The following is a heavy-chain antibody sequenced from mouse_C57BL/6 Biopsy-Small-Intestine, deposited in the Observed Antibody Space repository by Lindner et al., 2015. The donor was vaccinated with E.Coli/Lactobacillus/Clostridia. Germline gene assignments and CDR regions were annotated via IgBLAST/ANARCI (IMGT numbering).Heavy chain of an antibody. Sequence: SVKVSCKSSGGPFSAYTFNWVRQAPGQGLEWLGRIIPVSNVADYVQNFQGRVTITADISTSTAYMELSSLRSEDTAVYYCVTRVRGTLNRDYWGQGTLVTVSS. D-gene: IGHD3-1*01. V-gene: IGHV1-74*01. CDR2: IIPVSNVA. J-gene: IGHJ4*01. CDR1: GGPFSAYT. CDR3: VTRVRGTLNRDY.